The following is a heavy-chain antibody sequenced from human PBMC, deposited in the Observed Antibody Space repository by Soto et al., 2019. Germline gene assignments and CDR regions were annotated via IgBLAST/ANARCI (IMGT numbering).Heavy chain of an antibody. CDR2: IYYSGST. CDR1: GGSISSYY. J-gene: IGHJ4*02. CDR3: ARGGIYYYDSSGYFDY. Sequence: SETLSLTCTVSGGSISSYYWSWIRQPPGKGLEWIGYIYYSGSTNYNPSLKSRVTISVDTSKNQFSLKLSSVTAADTAVYYCARGGIYYYDSSGYFDYWGQGTLVTVSS. D-gene: IGHD3-22*01. V-gene: IGHV4-59*01.